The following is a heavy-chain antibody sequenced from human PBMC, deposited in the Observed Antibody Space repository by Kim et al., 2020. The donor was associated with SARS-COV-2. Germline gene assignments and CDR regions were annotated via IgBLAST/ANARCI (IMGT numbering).Heavy chain of an antibody. Sequence: SETLSLTCTVSGGSISSYYWSWIRQPPGKGLEWIGYIYYSGSTNYNPSLKSRVAISVDTSKNQFSLKLSSVTAADTAVYYCARVDNYSWFDPWGQGTLVTVSS. CDR1: GGSISSYY. J-gene: IGHJ5*02. CDR3: ARVDNYSWFDP. D-gene: IGHD4-4*01. V-gene: IGHV4-59*08. CDR2: IYYSGST.